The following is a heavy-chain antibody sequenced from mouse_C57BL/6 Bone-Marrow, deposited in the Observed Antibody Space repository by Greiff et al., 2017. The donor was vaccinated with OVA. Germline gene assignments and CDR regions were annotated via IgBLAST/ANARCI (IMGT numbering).Heavy chain of an antibody. D-gene: IGHD2-4*01. V-gene: IGHV1-82*01. CDR1: GYAFSSSW. CDR3: ATPYDYDGDDPYAMDY. CDR2: IYPGDGDT. Sequence: QVQLQQSGPELVKPGASVKISCKASGYAFSSSWMNWVKQRPGKGLEWIGRIYPGDGDTNYNGKFKGKATLTADKSSSTAYMQLSSLTSEDSAVYFCATPYDYDGDDPYAMDYWGQGTSVTVSS. J-gene: IGHJ4*01.